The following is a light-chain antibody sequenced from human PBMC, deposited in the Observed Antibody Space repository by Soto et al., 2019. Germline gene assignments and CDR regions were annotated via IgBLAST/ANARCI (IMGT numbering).Light chain of an antibody. Sequence: EIVMTQSPATLSVSPGERAALSCRASQSVSSNLAWYQQTPGQAPRLLIYGASTRATGIPARFRGSGSGTEFTLTINSLQSEDSAVYYCQQYNPWVTFGGGTKVEIK. CDR2: GAS. CDR3: QQYNPWVT. V-gene: IGKV3-15*01. CDR1: QSVSSN. J-gene: IGKJ4*01.